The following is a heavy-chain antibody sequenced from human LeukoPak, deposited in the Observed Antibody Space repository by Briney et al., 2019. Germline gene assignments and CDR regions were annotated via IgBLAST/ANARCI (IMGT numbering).Heavy chain of an antibody. CDR2: ISAYNGNT. CDR3: ARDFSRFSSGFDAFDI. J-gene: IGHJ3*02. D-gene: IGHD6-19*01. CDR1: GYTFTSYG. Sequence: GASVKVSCKASGYTFTSYGISWVRQAPGQGLEWMGWISAYNGNTNYAQKLQGRVTMTTDTSTGTAYMELRSLSSGDTAVYCCARDFSRFSSGFDAFDIWGQGKMVTVSS. V-gene: IGHV1-18*01.